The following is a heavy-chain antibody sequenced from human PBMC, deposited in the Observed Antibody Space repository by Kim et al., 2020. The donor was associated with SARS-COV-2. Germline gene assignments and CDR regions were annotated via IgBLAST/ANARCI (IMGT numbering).Heavy chain of an antibody. CDR1: GFTFSSHA. CDR3: ASQWELHFSFDY. V-gene: IGHV3-23*01. D-gene: IGHD1-26*01. CDR2: LSDSGTIT. J-gene: IGHJ4*02. Sequence: GGSLRLSCAASGFTFSSHAMSWVRHAPGKGLEWVAGLSDSGTITYYADSVKGRFTVSRDNANNTLYLQMSSLRADDTAIYYCASQWELHFSFDYWGQGTLVTVSS.